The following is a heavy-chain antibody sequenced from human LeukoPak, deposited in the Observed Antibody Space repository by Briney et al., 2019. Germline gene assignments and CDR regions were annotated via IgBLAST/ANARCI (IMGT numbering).Heavy chain of an antibody. D-gene: IGHD4-17*01. CDR2: MYYSGST. CDR3: ARGYGETSTR. Sequence: SETLSLTCTVSGGSISSYYWSWIRQPPGQGLEWIGYMYYSGSTNFHPSLKSRVTISVDTSKNQFALKLSSVTAADTVVYYCARGYGETSTRWGQGTLGTVS. J-gene: IGHJ4*02. V-gene: IGHV4-59*01. CDR1: GGSISSYY.